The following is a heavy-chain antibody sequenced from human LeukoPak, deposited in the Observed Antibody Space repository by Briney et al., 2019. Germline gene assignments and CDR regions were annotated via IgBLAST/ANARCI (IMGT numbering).Heavy chain of an antibody. CDR3: ARERSTKYYYDSSGYYGIDDAFDI. Sequence: ASVKVSCKASGYTFTSYYMYWVRQAPGQGLEWMGIINPSGGSTSYAQKFQGRVTMARDTSTSTVYMELSSLRSDDTAVYYCARERSTKYYYDSSGYYGIDDAFDIWGQGTMVTVSP. D-gene: IGHD3-22*01. J-gene: IGHJ3*02. CDR1: GYTFTSYY. V-gene: IGHV1-46*01. CDR2: INPSGGST.